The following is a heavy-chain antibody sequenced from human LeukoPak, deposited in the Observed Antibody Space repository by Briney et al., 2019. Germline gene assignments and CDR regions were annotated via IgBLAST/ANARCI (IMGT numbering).Heavy chain of an antibody. Sequence: GGSLRLSCATSRFTFSSYVMKWVRQVPGKGLEWVSSISTSSSYIYYADSVKGRFTVSRDNAKNSLYLQMNSLRAEDTAVYYCARATWDPNYYYYMDVWGKGTTVTISS. D-gene: IGHD1-26*01. V-gene: IGHV3-21*01. CDR2: ISTSSSYI. CDR1: RFTFSSYV. CDR3: ARATWDPNYYYYMDV. J-gene: IGHJ6*03.